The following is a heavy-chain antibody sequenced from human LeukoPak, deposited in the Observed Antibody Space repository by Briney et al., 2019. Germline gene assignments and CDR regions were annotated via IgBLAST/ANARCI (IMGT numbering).Heavy chain of an antibody. CDR2: FYSTGNT. J-gene: IGHJ4*02. V-gene: IGHV4-39*01. D-gene: IGHD5-12*01. CDR1: GGSINTNSYS. CDR3: ARQYYDSLSQSFDY. Sequence: PSETLSLTCTVSGGSINTNSYSWGWLRQPPGKGPEWIGTFYSTGNTYYTGKPYYTPSLSSRVTITVDTSKNQFSLKLNSVTAADTAVYYCARQYYDSLSQSFDYWGQGNLVTVSS.